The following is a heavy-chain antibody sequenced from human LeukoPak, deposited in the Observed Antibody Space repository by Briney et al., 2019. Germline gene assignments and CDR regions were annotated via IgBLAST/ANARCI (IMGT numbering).Heavy chain of an antibody. D-gene: IGHD2-15*01. Sequence: PSETLSLTCAVYGGSFSGYYWSWIRQPPGKGLEWIGEINHSGSTNYNPSLKSRVIISVDTSKNQFSLKLSSVTAADTAVYYCAGGVCGGSCCGPDYHYGMDVWGQGTTVTVSS. V-gene: IGHV4-34*01. CDR2: INHSGST. CDR3: AGGVCGGSCCGPDYHYGMDV. J-gene: IGHJ6*02. CDR1: GGSFSGYY.